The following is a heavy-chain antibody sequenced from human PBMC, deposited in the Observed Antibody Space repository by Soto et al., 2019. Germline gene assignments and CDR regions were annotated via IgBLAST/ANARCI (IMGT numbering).Heavy chain of an antibody. J-gene: IGHJ4*02. CDR1: GGSISSYY. D-gene: IGHD6-13*01. CDR2: IYYSGST. V-gene: IGHV4-59*08. Sequence: SETLSLTCTVSGGSISSYYWSWIQQPPGKGLEWIGCIYYSGSTNYNPSLKSRVTISVDTSKNQFSLKLSSVTAADTAVYYCARQLGSSWYYYFDYWGQGTLVTVSS. CDR3: ARQLGSSWYYYFDY.